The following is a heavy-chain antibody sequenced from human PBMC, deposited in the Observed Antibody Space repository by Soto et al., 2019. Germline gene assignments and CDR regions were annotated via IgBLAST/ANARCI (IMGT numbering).Heavy chain of an antibody. V-gene: IGHV4-59*01. CDR2: IYYSGSG. Sequence: SETLSLTCTVSGGSISSYHWSWIRQPPGKGLEWIGFIYYSGSGSYNPSLKSRVTMSLDPSKSHFSLRLTSVTAAATAVYYCAKHGGLFSGNNRGVWGKGATVPVSS. D-gene: IGHD1-26*01. J-gene: IGHJ6*03. CDR3: AKHGGLFSGNNRGV. CDR1: GGSISSYH.